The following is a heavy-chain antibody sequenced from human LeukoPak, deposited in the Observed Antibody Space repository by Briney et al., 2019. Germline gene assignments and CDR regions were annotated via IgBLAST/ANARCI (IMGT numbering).Heavy chain of an antibody. Sequence: GGSLRLSRAASGFSVSNYSISWIRQSPGKGPEWISYVMSGRGSTNYADSVKGRFTISRDNAKNSVALQLDGLRADDTAVYFCTQERRGSYYAIESWGQGTLVTVSS. CDR1: GFSVSNYS. J-gene: IGHJ4*02. CDR3: TQERRGSYYAIES. D-gene: IGHD3-16*01. CDR2: VMSGRGST. V-gene: IGHV3-11*05.